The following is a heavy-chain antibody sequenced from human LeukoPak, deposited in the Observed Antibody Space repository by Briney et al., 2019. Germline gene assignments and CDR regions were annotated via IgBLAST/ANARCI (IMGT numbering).Heavy chain of an antibody. CDR2: IRVDGIDK. Sequence: GGSLRLSCAASGFSFHKYGMHWVRQAPGKGLEWVAYIRVDGIDKYYPDSVKGRFTISRDNAKNSLYLQMNSLRAEDTAVYYCARAGSGRSPDWFDPWGQGTLVTVSS. V-gene: IGHV3-30*02. CDR3: ARAGSGRSPDWFDP. J-gene: IGHJ5*02. CDR1: GFSFHKYG. D-gene: IGHD1-26*01.